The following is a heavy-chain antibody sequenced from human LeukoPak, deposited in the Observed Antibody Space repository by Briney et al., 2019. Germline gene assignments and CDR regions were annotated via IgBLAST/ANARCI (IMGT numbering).Heavy chain of an antibody. D-gene: IGHD3-10*01. V-gene: IGHV3-9*01. J-gene: IGHJ4*02. CDR2: ITWNSANI. CDR3: ARENYYATK. CDR1: GFTFDDYA. Sequence: GGSLRLSCAASGFTFDDYAMHWVRQAPGKGLEWVSGITWNSANIGYADSVKGRFTISRDNSKNTLYLQMNSLRAEDTAVYYCARENYYATKWGQGTLVTVSS.